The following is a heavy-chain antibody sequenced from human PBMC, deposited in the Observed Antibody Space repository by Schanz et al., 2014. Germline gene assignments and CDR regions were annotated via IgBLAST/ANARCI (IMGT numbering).Heavy chain of an antibody. J-gene: IGHJ4*02. CDR1: GFTVSSKY. V-gene: IGHV3-74*03. Sequence: EVQLVESGGGLVQPGGSLRLSCAASGFTVSSKYMNWVRQAPGKGPEWVSRINSDDTTKTYADSVKGRFTLSRDNAKKTMDLQMNSLRVEDTAVYYCARDPNSVNEIDYWGQGTLVTVSS. D-gene: IGHD5-12*01. CDR3: ARDPNSVNEIDY. CDR2: INSDDTTK.